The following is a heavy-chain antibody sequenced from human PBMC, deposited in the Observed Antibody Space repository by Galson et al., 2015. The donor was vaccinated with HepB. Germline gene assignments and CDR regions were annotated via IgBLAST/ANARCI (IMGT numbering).Heavy chain of an antibody. CDR1: GFTFSSYA. D-gene: IGHD6-19*01. V-gene: IGHV3-30-3*01. Sequence: SLRLSCAASGFTFSSYAMHWVRQAPGKGLEWVAVISYDGSNKYYADSVKGRFTISRDNSKNTLYLQMNSLRAEDTAVYYCAREDSSGWSSFDYWGQGTLVTVSS. J-gene: IGHJ4*02. CDR2: ISYDGSNK. CDR3: AREDSSGWSSFDY.